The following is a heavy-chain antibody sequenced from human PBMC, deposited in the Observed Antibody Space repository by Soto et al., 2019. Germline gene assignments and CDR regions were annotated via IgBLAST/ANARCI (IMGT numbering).Heavy chain of an antibody. CDR2: ISAYNGNT. CDR1: GYTFTSYG. J-gene: IGHJ6*02. Sequence: ASVKVSCKASGYTFTSYGISWVRQAPGQGLEWMGWISAYNGNTNYAQKLQGRVTMTTDTSTSTAYMELRSLRSDDTAVYYCARDRYSSSWYRDYYYYYGMDVWGQGTTVTVSS. D-gene: IGHD6-13*01. CDR3: ARDRYSSSWYRDYYYYYGMDV. V-gene: IGHV1-18*01.